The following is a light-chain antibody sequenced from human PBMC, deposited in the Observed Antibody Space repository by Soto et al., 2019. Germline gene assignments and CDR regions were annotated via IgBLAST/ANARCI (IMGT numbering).Light chain of an antibody. CDR3: QQYYSTPRT. J-gene: IGKJ2*01. CDR2: WAS. Sequence: DIVMTQSPYSLAVSLGERATINCKSSQTVLYSSNNKTYLAWYQKRPGQPPKLLIYWASTRESGVPDRFSGSGSGTEFTLTISSLQAEDVAVYYCQQYYSTPRTFGQGT. CDR1: QTVLYSSNNKTY. V-gene: IGKV4-1*01.